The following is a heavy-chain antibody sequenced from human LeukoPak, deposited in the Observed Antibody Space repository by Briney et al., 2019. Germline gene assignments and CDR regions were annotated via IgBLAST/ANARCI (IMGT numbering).Heavy chain of an antibody. CDR2: IKQDGSEK. Sequence: GGSLRLSCAASGFTISSYWMSWVRKAPGKGLEWVVNIKQDGSEKYYVDSVKGRFTISRDNAKNSVYLQMSSLRAEDTAVYYCAREQDGYDFWSGYHKQNWFDPWGQGTLVTVSS. J-gene: IGHJ5*02. CDR1: GFTISSYW. D-gene: IGHD3-3*01. V-gene: IGHV3-7*01. CDR3: AREQDGYDFWSGYHKQNWFDP.